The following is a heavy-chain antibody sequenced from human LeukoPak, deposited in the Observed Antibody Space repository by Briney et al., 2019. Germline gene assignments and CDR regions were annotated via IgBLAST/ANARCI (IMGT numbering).Heavy chain of an antibody. D-gene: IGHD3-22*01. J-gene: IGHJ4*02. CDR3: ARGTQIDSSVYYAGHFDY. CDR1: GYTFTAYH. CDR2: INPNDGST. Sequence: ASVKVSCKPSGYTFTAYHMHWVRQAPGQGLEWMGIINPNDGSTNYAQRFQGRVTMTRDRSTSIVYMELSSLRSEDTAVYYYARGTQIDSSVYYAGHFDYWGQGTLVTVSS. V-gene: IGHV1-46*01.